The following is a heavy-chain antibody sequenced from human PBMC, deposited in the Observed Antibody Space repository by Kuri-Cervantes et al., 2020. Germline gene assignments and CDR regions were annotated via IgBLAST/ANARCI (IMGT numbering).Heavy chain of an antibody. CDR1: GFTFDDYA. CDR2: ISWNSGSI. J-gene: IGHJ3*02. D-gene: IGHD3-10*01. CDR3: ANLYYGSGSPDDAFDI. V-gene: IGHV3-9*01. Sequence: GGSLRLSCAASGFTFDDYAMHWVRQAPGKGLEWVSGISWNSGSIGYADSVKGRFTISRDNAKNSLYLQMNSLRAEDTALYYCANLYYGSGSPDDAFDIWGQGTMVTVSS.